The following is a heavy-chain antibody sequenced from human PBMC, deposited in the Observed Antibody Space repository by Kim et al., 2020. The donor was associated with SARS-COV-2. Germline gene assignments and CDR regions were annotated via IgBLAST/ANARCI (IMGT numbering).Heavy chain of an antibody. CDR3: TPGAVPAAILSPQ. Sequence: GGSLRLSCAASGFTFSNAWMSWVRQAPGKGLEWVGRIKSKTDGGTTDYAAPVKGRFTISRDDSKNTLYLQMNSLKTEDTAVYYCTPGAVPAAILSPQWGQGTLVTVSS. J-gene: IGHJ4*02. CDR1: GFTFSNAW. D-gene: IGHD2-2*02. CDR2: IKSKTDGGTT. V-gene: IGHV3-15*01.